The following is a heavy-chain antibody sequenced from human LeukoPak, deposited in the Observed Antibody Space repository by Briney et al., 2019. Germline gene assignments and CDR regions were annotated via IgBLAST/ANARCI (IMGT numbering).Heavy chain of an antibody. Sequence: ASVTVSCKASGYTFTSYDINWVRQPPGQGLEWMGWMNPNSGNTGYAQKFQGRVTMTRNTSISTAYMELSSLRSEDTAVYYCARGLSRAPDYYDSSGYQDYWGQGTLVTVSS. J-gene: IGHJ4*02. CDR2: MNPNSGNT. V-gene: IGHV1-8*01. CDR3: ARGLSRAPDYYDSSGYQDY. D-gene: IGHD3-22*01. CDR1: GYTFTSYD.